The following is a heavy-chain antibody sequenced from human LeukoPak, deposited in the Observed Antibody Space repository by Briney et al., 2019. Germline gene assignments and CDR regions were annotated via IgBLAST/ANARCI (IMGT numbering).Heavy chain of an antibody. CDR3: ARDPSGVYYFDY. V-gene: IGHV4-4*07. J-gene: IGHJ4*02. Sequence: SETLSLTCTVSGDSISTFYWSWIRQPAGRGLEWIGRVYTSGSTNYNPSLKSRVTISVDKSKNQFSLKLNSVTAADTAVYYCARDPSGVYYFDYWGQGTLVTVSS. D-gene: IGHD2-15*01. CDR1: GDSISTFY. CDR2: VYTSGST.